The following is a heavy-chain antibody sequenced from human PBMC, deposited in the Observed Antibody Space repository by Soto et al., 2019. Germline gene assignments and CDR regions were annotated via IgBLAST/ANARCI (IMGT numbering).Heavy chain of an antibody. CDR3: AKGGYSGYDWYPYYFDY. CDR2: ISGSGGST. J-gene: IGHJ4*02. Sequence: GGSLRLSCAASGFTFSSYAMSWVRQAPGKGLEWVSAISGSGGSTYYADSVKGRFTISRDNSKNTLYLQMNSLRAEDTAVYYCAKGGYSGYDWYPYYFDYWGQGTLVTVSS. V-gene: IGHV3-23*01. D-gene: IGHD5-12*01. CDR1: GFTFSSYA.